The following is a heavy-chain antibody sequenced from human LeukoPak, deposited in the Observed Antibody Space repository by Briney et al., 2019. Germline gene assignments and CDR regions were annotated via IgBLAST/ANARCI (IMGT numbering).Heavy chain of an antibody. J-gene: IGHJ4*02. CDR2: IKQDGSEK. CDR1: GFTFNSYW. CDR3: ARTVVPAAFDY. D-gene: IGHD2-2*01. Sequence: GSLRLSCAASGFTFNSYWMSWVRQAPGKGLEWVANIKQDGSEKYYVDSVKGRFTISRDNAKNSLYLQMNSLRAEDTAVYYCARTVVPAAFDYWGQGTLVTVSS. V-gene: IGHV3-7*01.